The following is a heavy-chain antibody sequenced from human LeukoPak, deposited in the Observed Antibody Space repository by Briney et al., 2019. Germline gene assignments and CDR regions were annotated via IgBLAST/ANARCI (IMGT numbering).Heavy chain of an antibody. Sequence: GGSLRLSWAASGSTFSIYGMDWVRHAPGKGLEWVAFIRYDGSNKYYADSVKGRFTITRDNSKNTLYLQMNSLRAEDTAVYYCAKDRDVAAAGTLRMIHWGQGTLVTVSS. D-gene: IGHD6-13*01. CDR1: GSTFSIYG. J-gene: IGHJ4*02. CDR3: AKDRDVAAAGTLRMIH. CDR2: IRYDGSNK. V-gene: IGHV3-30*02.